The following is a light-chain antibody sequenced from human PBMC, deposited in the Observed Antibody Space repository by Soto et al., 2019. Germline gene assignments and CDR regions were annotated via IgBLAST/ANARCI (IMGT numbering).Light chain of an antibody. Sequence: QSALTQPASVSESPGQSITISCTGSSTDVGSYNLSSWYQQHPGKAPKLMMYESTKRPAGVSGRFSGSMSGSTASLTVSGLQAEDDADYYCCSYAGDTKVLFGGGTKLTVL. J-gene: IGLJ2*01. V-gene: IGLV2-23*01. CDR3: CSYAGDTKVL. CDR2: EST. CDR1: STDVGSYNL.